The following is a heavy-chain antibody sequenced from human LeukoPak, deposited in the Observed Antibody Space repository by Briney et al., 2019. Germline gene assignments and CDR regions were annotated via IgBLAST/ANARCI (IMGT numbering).Heavy chain of an antibody. V-gene: IGHV4-39*07. CDR2: LFYSGST. J-gene: IGHJ3*01. CDR3: ARTDYYGGGIFYYYGSDL. Sequence: PSETLSLTCTVSGGSISSSNYYWGWIRQPPGKGLESIGSLFYSGSTYYNPSLRSRVTISEDTSKNQFSLKLSSVTAADTAVYYCARTDYYGGGIFYYYGSDLWGQGTMVTVSS. D-gene: IGHD3-10*01. CDR1: GGSISSSNYY.